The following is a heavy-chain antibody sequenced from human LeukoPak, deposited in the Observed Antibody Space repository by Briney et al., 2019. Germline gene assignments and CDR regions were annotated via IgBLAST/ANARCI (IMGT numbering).Heavy chain of an antibody. J-gene: IGHJ4*02. CDR3: ARHRDILTGYYTPFDY. D-gene: IGHD3-9*01. CDR1: GGSISSYY. Sequence: SETLSLTCTVSGGSISSYYWICIRQPAGKGLECIGRIYTSGSTNYNPSLKSRVTMSVDTSKNQFSLKLSSVTAEDTAVYYCARHRDILTGYYTPFDYWGQGTLVTVSS. CDR2: IYTSGST. V-gene: IGHV4-4*07.